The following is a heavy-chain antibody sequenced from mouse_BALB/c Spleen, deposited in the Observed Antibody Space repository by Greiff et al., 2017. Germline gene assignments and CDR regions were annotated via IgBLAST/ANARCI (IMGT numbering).Heavy chain of an antibody. J-gene: IGHJ1*01. CDR2: IDPANGNT. Sequence: VQLQQSGAELVKPGASVKLSCTASGFNIKDTYMHWVKQRPEQGLEWIGRIDPANGNTIYDPKFQGKASITADTSSNTAYLQLSSLTSEDTAVYYCASLYWYFDVWGAGTTVTVSS. CDR1: GFNIKDTY. V-gene: IGHV14-3*02. CDR3: ASLYWYFDV.